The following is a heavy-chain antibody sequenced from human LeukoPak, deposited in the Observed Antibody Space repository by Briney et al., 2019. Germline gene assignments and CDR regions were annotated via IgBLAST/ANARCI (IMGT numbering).Heavy chain of an antibody. CDR3: ARGKITFGY. CDR2: IYYSGST. D-gene: IGHD3-10*01. V-gene: IGHV4-59*01. J-gene: IGHJ4*02. Sequence: SETLSLTCTVSGGSISSDYWSWIRQPPGKGLEWIGYIYYSGSTNYNPSLKSRVTISEDTSKNQFSLKLSSVTAADTAVYYYARGKITFGYWGQGTLVTVSS. CDR1: GGSISSDY.